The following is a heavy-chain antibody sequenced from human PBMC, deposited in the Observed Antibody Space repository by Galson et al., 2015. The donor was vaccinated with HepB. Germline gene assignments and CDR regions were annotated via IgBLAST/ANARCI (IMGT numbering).Heavy chain of an antibody. V-gene: IGHV3-23*01. CDR3: AKDLMAAELRFLEWLSYVGDAFDI. Sequence: SLRLSCAASGFTFSSYAMSWVRQAPGKGLEWVSAISGSGGSTYYADSVKGRFTISRDNSKNTLYLQMNSLRAEDTAVYYCAKDLMAAELRFLEWLSYVGDAFDIWGQGTMVTVSS. D-gene: IGHD3-3*01. CDR1: GFTFSSYA. J-gene: IGHJ3*02. CDR2: ISGSGGST.